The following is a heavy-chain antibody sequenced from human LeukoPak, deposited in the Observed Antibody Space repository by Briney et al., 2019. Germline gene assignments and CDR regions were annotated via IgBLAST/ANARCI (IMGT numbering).Heavy chain of an antibody. Sequence: GASVNVSCKVSGYTLTELSMHWVRQAPGKGLEWMGGFDPEDGETIYAQKFQGRVTMTEDTSTDTAYMELSSLRSEDTAVYYCATVLRFLEWDSQDDYWGQGTLVTVSS. J-gene: IGHJ4*02. CDR2: FDPEDGET. CDR3: ATVLRFLEWDSQDDY. V-gene: IGHV1-24*01. CDR1: GYTLTELS. D-gene: IGHD3-3*01.